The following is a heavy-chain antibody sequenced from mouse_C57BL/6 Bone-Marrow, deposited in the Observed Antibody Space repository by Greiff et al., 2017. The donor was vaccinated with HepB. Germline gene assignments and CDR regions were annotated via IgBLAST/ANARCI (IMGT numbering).Heavy chain of an antibody. CDR1: GYTFTSYW. V-gene: IGHV1-61*01. D-gene: IGHD2-4*01. J-gene: IGHJ4*01. CDR3: ARYDSLAMDY. CDR2: IYPSDSET. Sequence: VQLQQSGPELVKPGSSVKLSCKASGYTFTSYWMDWVKQRPGQGLEWIGNIYPSDSETHYNQKFKDKATLTVDKSSSTAYMQLSSLTSEDSAVYYCARYDSLAMDYWGQGTSVTVSS.